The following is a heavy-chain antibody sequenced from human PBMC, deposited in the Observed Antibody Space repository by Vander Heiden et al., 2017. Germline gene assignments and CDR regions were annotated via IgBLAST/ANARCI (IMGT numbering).Heavy chain of an antibody. CDR3: ARQTYRSFAP. D-gene: IGHD3-16*02. Sequence: QLQLQESGPGLVKPSETLSLTCTVSGGSVYSFSYYWGWIRHPRGEGLEWIGYIFSNGDTYYNPSLESRVTISVDTSKNQFSLKLSSVTAADTAVYYCARQTYRSFAPWGQGVLVTVSS. CDR2: IFSNGDT. J-gene: IGHJ5*02. V-gene: IGHV4-39*01. CDR1: GGSVYSFSYY.